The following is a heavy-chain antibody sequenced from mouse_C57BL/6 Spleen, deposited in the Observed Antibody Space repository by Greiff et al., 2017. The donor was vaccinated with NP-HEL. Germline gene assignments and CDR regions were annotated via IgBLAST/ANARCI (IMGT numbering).Heavy chain of an antibody. Sequence: QVQLQQPGAELVRPGTSVKLSCKASGYTFTSYWMHWVKQRPGQGLEWIGVIDPSDSYTNYNQKFKGKATLTVDTSSSTAYMQLSSLTSEDSAVYYCARGTTDYAMDYWGQGTSVTVSS. CDR1: GYTFTSYW. CDR2: IDPSDSYT. V-gene: IGHV1-59*01. D-gene: IGHD1-1*01. CDR3: ARGTTDYAMDY. J-gene: IGHJ4*01.